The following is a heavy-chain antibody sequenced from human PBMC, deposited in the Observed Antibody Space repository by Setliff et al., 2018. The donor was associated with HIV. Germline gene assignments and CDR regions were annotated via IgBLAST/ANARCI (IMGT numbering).Heavy chain of an antibody. CDR1: GGSISNNSYY. J-gene: IGHJ5*02. D-gene: IGHD3-16*01. CDR3: AKHDFGEGSCFDP. CDR2: VYHSGKT. V-gene: IGHV4-39*01. Sequence: SETLSLTCTVSGGSISNNSYYWGWIRQPPGKGLEWIGSVYHSGKTYYNPSLKSRVTMSADTSKNQISLMLRSMTAADTAVYYCAKHDFGEGSCFDPWGQGSLVTVSS.